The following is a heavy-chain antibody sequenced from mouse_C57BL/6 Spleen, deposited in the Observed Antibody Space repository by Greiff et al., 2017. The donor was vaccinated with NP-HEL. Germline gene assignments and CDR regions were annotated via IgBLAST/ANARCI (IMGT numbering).Heavy chain of an antibody. J-gene: IGHJ4*01. CDR2: ISSGSSTI. V-gene: IGHV5-17*01. CDR1: GFTFSDYG. Sequence: DVMLVESGGGLVKPGGSLKLSCAASGFTFSDYGMHWVRQAPEKGLEWVAYISSGSSTIYYADTVKGRFTIARDNAKNTLFLQMTSLRSEDTAMYYCARSKLEGWYAMDYWGKGTSVTVSS. CDR3: ARSKLEGWYAMDY.